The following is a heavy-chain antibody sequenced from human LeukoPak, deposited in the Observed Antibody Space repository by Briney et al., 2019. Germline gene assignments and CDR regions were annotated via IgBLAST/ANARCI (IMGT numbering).Heavy chain of an antibody. D-gene: IGHD3-9*01. J-gene: IGHJ4*02. CDR3: ARSGSAGYSFPFDY. CDR1: GITFRSSA. V-gene: IGHV1-69*05. CDR2: ISPVFGTA. Sequence: SVKVSCKASGITFRSSAISWVRQAPGQGLEWLGGISPVFGTAKYAQKFQGRVTITTDESTTTAYMELSNLRSEDSAVYFCARSGSAGYSFPFDYWGQGTLVTVSS.